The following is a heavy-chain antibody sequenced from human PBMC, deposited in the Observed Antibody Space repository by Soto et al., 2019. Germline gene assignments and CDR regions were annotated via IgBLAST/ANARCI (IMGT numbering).Heavy chain of an antibody. CDR1: GGSVSSSSYY. Sequence: SETLSLTXTVSGGSVSSSSYYWGWVRQPPGKGLEWIGSVYYSGSTYYNPSLESRVTISASAAYMELSSLRSEDTAVYYCARGDGSANYYDYFDYWGQGILVTVSS. D-gene: IGHD3-10*01. J-gene: IGHJ4*01. CDR3: ARGDGSANYYDYFDY. V-gene: IGHV4-39*02. CDR2: VYYSGST.